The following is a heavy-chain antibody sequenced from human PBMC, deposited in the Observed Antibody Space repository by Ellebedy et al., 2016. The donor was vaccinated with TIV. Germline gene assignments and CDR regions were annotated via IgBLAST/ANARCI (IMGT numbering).Heavy chain of an antibody. CDR1: GYTFTSYG. V-gene: IGHV1-18*01. D-gene: IGHD3-10*01. CDR2: ISAYNGNT. CDR3: ARAPSLWFGELLLHYYGMDV. J-gene: IGHJ6*02. Sequence: ASVKVSXKASGYTFTSYGISWVRQAPGQGLEWMGWISAYNGNTNYAQKLQGRVTMTTDTSTSTAYMELRSLRSDDTAVYYCARAPSLWFGELLLHYYGMDVWGQGTTVTVSS.